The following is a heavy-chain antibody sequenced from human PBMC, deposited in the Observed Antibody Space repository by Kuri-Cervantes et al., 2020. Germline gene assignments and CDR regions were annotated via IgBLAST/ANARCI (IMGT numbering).Heavy chain of an antibody. CDR2: IAYDGTNI. J-gene: IGHJ5*02. Sequence: GGSLRLSCAASGFTFSSYSMNWVRQAPGKGLEWVAVIAYDGTNIYYVDSVKGRFTISRDNSKNTVYLQMNSLRPEDTAVYYCARDRHRSSTSNDRFDPWGQGTLVTVSS. CDR1: GFTFSSYS. V-gene: IGHV3-30*03. D-gene: IGHD2-2*01. CDR3: ARDRHRSSTSNDRFDP.